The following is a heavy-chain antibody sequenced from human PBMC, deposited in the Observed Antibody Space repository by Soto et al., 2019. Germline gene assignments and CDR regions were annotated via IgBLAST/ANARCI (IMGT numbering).Heavy chain of an antibody. V-gene: IGHV3-23*01. D-gene: IGHD3-3*01. CDR1: GFTFSSYA. J-gene: IGHJ4*02. CDR3: AKRALWSGYYPFDY. Sequence: GALRLSCAASGFTFSSYAMSWVRQAPGKGLEWVSAISGSGGSTYYADPVKGRFTISRDNSKNTLYLQMNSLRAEDTAVYYCAKRALWSGYYPFDYWGQGTLVTVSS. CDR2: ISGSGGST.